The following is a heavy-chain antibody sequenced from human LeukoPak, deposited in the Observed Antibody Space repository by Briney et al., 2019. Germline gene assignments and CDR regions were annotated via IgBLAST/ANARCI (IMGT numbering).Heavy chain of an antibody. Sequence: KPSETLSLTCAVYGGSFSGYYWSWIRQPPGKGLEWIGYIYSSGSTNYNPSLKSRVTMSVDTSKNQFSLKLSSVTAADTAVYYCAREVAAAGTYYYGMDVWGQGTTVTVSS. CDR1: GGSFSGYY. V-gene: IGHV4-59*01. J-gene: IGHJ6*02. CDR2: IYSSGST. CDR3: AREVAAAGTYYYGMDV. D-gene: IGHD6-13*01.